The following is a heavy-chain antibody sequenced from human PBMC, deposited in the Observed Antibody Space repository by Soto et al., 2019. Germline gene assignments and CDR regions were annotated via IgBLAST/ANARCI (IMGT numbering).Heavy chain of an antibody. V-gene: IGHV4-30-2*01. CDR1: GGSISSGGYS. CDR2: MYHSGST. Sequence: SXTLSLTCAVSGGSISSGGYSWSRIRQPPGKGLEWIGYMYHSGSTYYNPSLKSRVTISIDRSKNQFSLKLSSVIAADPAEYYCARVQDYWGQGILVTVSS. J-gene: IGHJ4*02. CDR3: ARVQDY. D-gene: IGHD1-1*01.